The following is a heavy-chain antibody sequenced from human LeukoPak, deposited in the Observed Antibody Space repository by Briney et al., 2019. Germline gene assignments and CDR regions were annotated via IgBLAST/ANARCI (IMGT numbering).Heavy chain of an antibody. CDR1: GGSISSGDYY. CDR3: ASLGGDYYGSSGCS. D-gene: IGHD3-22*01. CDR2: IYYSGST. Sequence: SETLSLTCTVSGGSISSGDYYWSWIRQPPGEGLEWIGYIYYSGSTYYNPSLKSRVTISVDTSKNQFSLKLSSVTAADTAVYYCASLGGDYYGSSGCSWGQGTMVTVSS. J-gene: IGHJ3*01. V-gene: IGHV4-30-4*01.